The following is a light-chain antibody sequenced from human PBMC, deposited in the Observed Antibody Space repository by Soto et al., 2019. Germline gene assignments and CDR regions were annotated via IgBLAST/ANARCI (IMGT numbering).Light chain of an antibody. V-gene: IGLV1-44*01. CDR3: AAWDDSLIAYV. CDR1: SSNIGSNT. CDR2: SNN. Sequence: QSVLTQPPSASGTPGQRVTISCSGSSSNIGSNTVSWYQQVPGTAPKLLIYSNNQRTSGVPDRFSGSKSGTSATLTISGLRSEDEADCFCAAWDDSLIAYVFGSGTKVTVL. J-gene: IGLJ1*01.